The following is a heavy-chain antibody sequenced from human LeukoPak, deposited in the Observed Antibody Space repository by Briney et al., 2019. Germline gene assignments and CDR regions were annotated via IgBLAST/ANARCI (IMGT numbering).Heavy chain of an antibody. V-gene: IGHV3-23*01. D-gene: IGHD2-2*01. Sequence: GGSLRLSCAASGFTFSSYAMSWVRKAPGKGREGVSTLSGSGGSTYYADSVKGRFTISRDNSKNTLYLQMNSLRAEDTAVYYCAMDPPATAVPPYYFDYWGQGTLVTVSS. J-gene: IGHJ4*02. CDR3: AMDPPATAVPPYYFDY. CDR1: GFTFSSYA. CDR2: LSGSGGST.